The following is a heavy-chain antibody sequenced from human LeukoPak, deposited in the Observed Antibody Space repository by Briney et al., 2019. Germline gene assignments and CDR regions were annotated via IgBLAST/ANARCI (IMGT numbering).Heavy chain of an antibody. CDR3: ARGDPGYSSTWLDF. D-gene: IGHD6-13*01. J-gene: IGHJ4*01. V-gene: IGHV4-39*07. CDR2: IYYSGST. CDR1: GGSISSSSYY. Sequence: PSETLSLTCTVSGGSISSSSYYWGWIRQPPGKGLEWIGSIYYSGSTHYNPSLKSRVTISLDTSKKQFSLKLSSVTAADTAVYYCARGDPGYSSTWLDFWGHGALVTVSS.